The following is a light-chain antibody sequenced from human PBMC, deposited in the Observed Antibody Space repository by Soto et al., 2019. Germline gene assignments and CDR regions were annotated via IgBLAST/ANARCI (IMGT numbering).Light chain of an antibody. J-gene: IGLJ2*01. CDR2: DVT. CDR3: SSYTSRNTLI. Sequence: QSALTQPVSVSGSPGQSITISCTGTSSDVGGYNFASWYQQHPGKVPKLMIYDVTNRPSGVSNRFSGSKSGNTASLAISGLQSEDEADYYCSSYTSRNTLIFGGGTKLTVL. CDR1: SSDVGGYNF. V-gene: IGLV2-14*01.